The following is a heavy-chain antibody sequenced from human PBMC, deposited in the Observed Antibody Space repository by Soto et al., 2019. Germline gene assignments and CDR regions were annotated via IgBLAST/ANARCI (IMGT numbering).Heavy chain of an antibody. CDR1: GDPITSYF. CDR2: VFPGGPT. CDR3: ARTLSGFTYGSRQFYFDY. V-gene: IGHV4-4*07. D-gene: IGHD3-10*01. J-gene: IGHJ4*02. Sequence: SETLSLTCNVSGDPITSYFWTWFRQPAGKGLEWIGHVFPGGPTSHNSSLKSRVSMSIDTSKNQFSLTLTSVTAADTAVYYCARTLSGFTYGSRQFYFDYWGQGTLVTVSS.